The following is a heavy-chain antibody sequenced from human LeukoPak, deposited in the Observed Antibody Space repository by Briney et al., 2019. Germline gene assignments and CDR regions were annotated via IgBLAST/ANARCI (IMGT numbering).Heavy chain of an antibody. CDR3: AKGVGATTSFAYWYFDL. CDR1: GVSISSGGYY. CDR2: IYYSGST. Sequence: SETLSLTCTVSGVSISSGGYYWSWIRQHPGKGLEWIGYIYYSGSTYYNPSLKSRVTISVDTSKNQFSLKLSSVTAADTAVYYCAKGVGATTSFAYWYFDLWGRGTLVTVSS. J-gene: IGHJ2*01. D-gene: IGHD1-26*01. V-gene: IGHV4-31*03.